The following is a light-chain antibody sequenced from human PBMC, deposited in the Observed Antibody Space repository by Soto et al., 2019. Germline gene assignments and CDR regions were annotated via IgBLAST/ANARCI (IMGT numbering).Light chain of an antibody. Sequence: VLTQPASVSGSPGQSITISCTGTSSDVGSYNLISWYQQHPGKAPKLMIYEGSKRPSGVSNRFSGSKSGNTASLTISGLQAEDEADYYCCSYAGTPYVFGTGTKVTVL. CDR1: SSDVGSYNL. V-gene: IGLV2-23*01. J-gene: IGLJ1*01. CDR2: EGS. CDR3: CSYAGTPYV.